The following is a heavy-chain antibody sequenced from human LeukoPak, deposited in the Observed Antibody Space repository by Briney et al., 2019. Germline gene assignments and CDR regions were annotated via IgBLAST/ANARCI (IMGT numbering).Heavy chain of an antibody. CDR3: ARVRTAVAGFDY. D-gene: IGHD6-19*01. CDR1: GGFISSYY. J-gene: IGHJ4*02. Sequence: PSETLSLTCTVSGGFISSYYWSWIRQPPGKGLEWIGYIYYSGSTNYNPSLKSRVTISVDTSKNQLSLKLSSVTAADTAVYYCARVRTAVAGFDYWGQGTLVTVSS. V-gene: IGHV4-59*01. CDR2: IYYSGST.